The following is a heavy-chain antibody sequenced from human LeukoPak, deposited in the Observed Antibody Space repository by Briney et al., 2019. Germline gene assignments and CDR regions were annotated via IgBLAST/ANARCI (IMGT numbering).Heavy chain of an antibody. CDR1: GYTFTGYY. V-gene: IGHV1-2*02. CDR2: INPNSGGT. J-gene: IGHJ3*02. CDR3: AREVYSSSWHGDAFDI. D-gene: IGHD6-13*01. Sequence: ASVKVSCKASGYTFTGYYMHWVRQAPGQGLEWMGWINPNSGGTNYAQKFQGRVTMTRDTSISTAYMELSRLRSDDTAVYYCAREVYSSSWHGDAFDIWGQGTMVTVSS.